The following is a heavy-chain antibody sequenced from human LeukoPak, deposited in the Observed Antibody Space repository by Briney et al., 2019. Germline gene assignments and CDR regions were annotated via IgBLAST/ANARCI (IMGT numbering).Heavy chain of an antibody. Sequence: GGSLRLSCAASGFAFSSYSMNWVRQAPGKGLEWVSSISSSSDYIYYADPLKGRFTISRDNSKNTLYLQMNSLRAEDTAVYYCAKDRSYYGSGSPGYYYGMDVWGQGTTVTVSS. J-gene: IGHJ6*02. CDR1: GFAFSSYS. V-gene: IGHV3-21*04. D-gene: IGHD3-10*01. CDR3: AKDRSYYGSGSPGYYYGMDV. CDR2: ISSSSDYI.